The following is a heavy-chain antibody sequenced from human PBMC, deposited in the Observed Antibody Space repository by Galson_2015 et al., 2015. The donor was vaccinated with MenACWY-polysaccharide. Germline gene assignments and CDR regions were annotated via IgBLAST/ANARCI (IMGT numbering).Heavy chain of an antibody. CDR1: GFTFDDYA. D-gene: IGHD5-18*01. Sequence: SLRLSCAASGFTFDDYAMHWVRQAPGKGLEWVSGISWNSGSIGYADSVKGRFTISRDNAKNSLYLQMNSLRAEDTALYYCAKTKSVDTAMIKPLYYMDVWGKGTTVTVSS. J-gene: IGHJ6*03. CDR2: ISWNSGSI. V-gene: IGHV3-9*01. CDR3: AKTKSVDTAMIKPLYYMDV.